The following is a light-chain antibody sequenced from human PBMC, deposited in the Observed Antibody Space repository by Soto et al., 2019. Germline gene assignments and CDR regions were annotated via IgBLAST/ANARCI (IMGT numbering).Light chain of an antibody. CDR2: DAS. CDR3: QQYENIPT. J-gene: IGKJ5*01. Sequence: DIHMTRSPSSLSASVGDRFTITCQASQNINNYLNWYQQKPGRAPKLLIYDASNLEAGVPSSLRGSGSGTDFTFTISRMKPEDTATYYCQQYENIPTFGQGTRLEIK. CDR1: QNINNY. V-gene: IGKV1-33*01.